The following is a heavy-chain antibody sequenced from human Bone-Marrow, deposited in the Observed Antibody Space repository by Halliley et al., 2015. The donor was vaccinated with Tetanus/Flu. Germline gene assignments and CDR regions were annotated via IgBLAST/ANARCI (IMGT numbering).Heavy chain of an antibody. V-gene: IGHV3-30*03. CDR2: ISHDGTVK. Sequence: ISHDGTVKKYAGSVQGRFTVSRDNPTNTLSLQMDSLRTEDTAVYFCARGGQPWDFVYWYFDLWGRGTLVSVSS. J-gene: IGHJ2*01. CDR3: ARGGQPWDFVYWYFDL. D-gene: IGHD1-26*01.